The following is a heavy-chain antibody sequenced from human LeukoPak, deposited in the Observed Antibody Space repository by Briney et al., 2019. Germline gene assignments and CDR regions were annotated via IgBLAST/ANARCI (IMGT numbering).Heavy chain of an antibody. CDR1: GFTFSSYA. V-gene: IGHV3-30*18. J-gene: IGHJ3*02. D-gene: IGHD3-10*01. CDR2: ISYDGDNK. CDR3: AKDRLLLARGVIDAFDI. Sequence: PGGSLRLSCAASGFTFSSYAMHWAPQAPGKGLEWVAVISYDGDNKYFADSVKGRFTISRDNSKNTLYLQMNSLRAEDTAVYYCAKDRLLLARGVIDAFDIWGQGTMVTVSS.